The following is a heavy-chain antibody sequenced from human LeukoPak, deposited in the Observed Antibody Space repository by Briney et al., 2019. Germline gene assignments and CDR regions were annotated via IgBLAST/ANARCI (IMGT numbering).Heavy chain of an antibody. CDR1: GFNFRNYA. Sequence: GGSLRLSSAASGFNFRNYAIHWVRQAPGEGPEWVALISDDGSTTYFADSVTGRFTVSRDNSKRTVSLQMNWLRPEDTALYYCARDACSSANCLDYYHNYMDVWGTGTTVNVSS. D-gene: IGHD2-2*01. CDR2: ISDDGSTT. CDR3: ARDACSSANCLDYYHNYMDV. V-gene: IGHV3-30*04. J-gene: IGHJ6*03.